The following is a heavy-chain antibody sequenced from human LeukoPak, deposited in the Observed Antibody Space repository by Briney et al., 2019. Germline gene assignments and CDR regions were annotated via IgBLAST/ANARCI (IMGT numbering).Heavy chain of an antibody. V-gene: IGHV3-23*01. CDR1: GFTFSSYA. D-gene: IGHD6-6*01. CDR2: ISGSGGST. Sequence: PGGSLRLSCAASGFTFSSYAMSWVRQAPGKGLEWVSAISGSGGSTYYADSVKGRFTISRDNSKNTLYLQMNSLRAEDTAVYYCAKEGSPIAARPKDPFDYWGQGTLVTVSS. J-gene: IGHJ4*02. CDR3: AKEGSPIAARPKDPFDY.